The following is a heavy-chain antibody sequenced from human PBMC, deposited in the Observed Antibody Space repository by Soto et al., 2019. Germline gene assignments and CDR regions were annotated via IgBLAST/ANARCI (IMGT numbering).Heavy chain of an antibody. J-gene: IGHJ6*02. Sequence: SETLSLTCAVYGGSFSGYYWSWIRQPPGKGLEWIGEINHSGSTNYNPSLKSRVTISVDTSKNQFSLKLSSVTAADTAVYYCARIRRPGLYYYYGMDVWGQGTTVTVSS. CDR1: GGSFSGYY. CDR2: INHSGST. CDR3: ARIRRPGLYYYYGMDV. V-gene: IGHV4-34*01.